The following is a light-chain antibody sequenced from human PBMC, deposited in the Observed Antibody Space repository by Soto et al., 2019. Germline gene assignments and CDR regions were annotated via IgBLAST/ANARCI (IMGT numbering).Light chain of an antibody. Sequence: EIVMTQSPATLSVSPGERATLSCRASQSVSSNLAWYQQKPGQAPRLLIYGASTRASGIPERFSGIGSGTEFTLTISSLQSEDLAAYYCQKYNSGLRTFGQGTKVEIK. CDR3: QKYNSGLRT. CDR1: QSVSSN. J-gene: IGKJ2*01. V-gene: IGKV3-15*01. CDR2: GAS.